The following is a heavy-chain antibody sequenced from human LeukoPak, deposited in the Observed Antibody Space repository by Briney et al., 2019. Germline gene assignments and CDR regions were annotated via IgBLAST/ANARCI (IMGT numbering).Heavy chain of an antibody. CDR1: GYTFTSYG. CDR2: ISAYNGNT. V-gene: IGHV1-18*01. D-gene: IGHD4-11*01. Sequence: ASVKVSCKASGYTFTSYGICWVRQAPGQGLEWMGWISAYNGNTVYAQKVQGRVTMTTDTSTNTAYMELRSLRSDDTAMYYCARGGYVTTWWFDPWGQGTLVTVSS. J-gene: IGHJ5*02. CDR3: ARGGYVTTWWFDP.